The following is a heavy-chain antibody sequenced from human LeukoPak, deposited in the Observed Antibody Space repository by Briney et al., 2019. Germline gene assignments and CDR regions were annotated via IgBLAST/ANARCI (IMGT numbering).Heavy chain of an antibody. D-gene: IGHD7-27*01. Sequence: GGSLRLSGAASGFTFSSYSMNWVRQAPGKGLEGVSSISSSSSYIYYADSVKGRFTISRDNAKNSLYLQMNSLRAEDTAVYYCARVETGVDAFDXXXXXTXXXVXS. J-gene: IGHJ3*02. CDR2: ISSSSSYI. V-gene: IGHV3-21*01. CDR1: GFTFSSYS. CDR3: ARVETGVDAFDX.